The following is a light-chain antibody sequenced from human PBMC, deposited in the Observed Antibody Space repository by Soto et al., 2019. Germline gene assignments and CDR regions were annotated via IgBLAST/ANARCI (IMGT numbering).Light chain of an antibody. CDR1: QSISRW. V-gene: IGKV1-5*01. Sequence: DIQMTQSPSTLSASVGDRVTITCRASQSISRWLAWYQQKPGTAPKVLIWDATTLHRGVPSRFSGSGSGTEFTLTSSRLQPEDFATYYCQQYNGYSTWTFGQGHKVESK. J-gene: IGKJ1*01. CDR3: QQYNGYSTWT. CDR2: DAT.